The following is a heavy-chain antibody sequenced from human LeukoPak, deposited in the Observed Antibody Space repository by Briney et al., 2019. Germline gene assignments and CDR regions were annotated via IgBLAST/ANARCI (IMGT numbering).Heavy chain of an antibody. CDR2: ISYDGSNK. J-gene: IGHJ4*02. CDR1: GFTFRTYG. Sequence: SGGSLRLSCVASGFTFRTYGMHWIRQAPGKGLEWVAIISYDGSNKYYADSVKGRFTISRDNSKNTLYLQMNSLRTDDTAIYYCARGDFNIVGATFDYWGQGTLVTVSS. D-gene: IGHD1-26*01. CDR3: ARGDFNIVGATFDY. V-gene: IGHV3-30*03.